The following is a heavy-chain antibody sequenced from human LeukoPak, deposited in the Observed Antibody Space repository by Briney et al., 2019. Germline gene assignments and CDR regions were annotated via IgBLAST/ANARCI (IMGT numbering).Heavy chain of an antibody. J-gene: IGHJ4*02. D-gene: IGHD1-7*01. CDR1: GFTFSSYA. V-gene: IGHV3-23*01. CDR2: ISGSGGST. CDR3: AKVYWNYRGFDY. Sequence: GGSLRLSCAASGFTFSSYAMSWVRPAPGEGLEWGSAISGSGGSTYYADSVKGRFTISRDNSKNTLYLQMNSLRAEDTAVYCCAKVYWNYRGFDYWGQGTLVTVSS.